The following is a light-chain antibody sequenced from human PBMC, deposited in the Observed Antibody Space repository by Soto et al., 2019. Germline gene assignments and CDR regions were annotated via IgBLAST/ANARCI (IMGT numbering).Light chain of an antibody. CDR3: SSYTSSSTLYV. CDR2: DAS. V-gene: IGLV2-14*03. Sequence: QSVLTQPASVSGSPGQSITISCTGTSSDVGGYNYVSWYQQHPGEAPKLMIYDASNRPSGVSNRFSGSKSGNTASLTISGLQAEDEADYYCSSYTSSSTLYVFGTGTKVTVL. CDR1: SSDVGGYNY. J-gene: IGLJ1*01.